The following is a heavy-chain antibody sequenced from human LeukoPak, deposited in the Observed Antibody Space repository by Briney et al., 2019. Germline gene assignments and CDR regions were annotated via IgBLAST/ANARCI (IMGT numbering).Heavy chain of an antibody. CDR3: AREGSDGYLFDY. CDR2: TYYRSKWYN. Sequence: SQTLSLTCAISGDSVSSNSATWDWIRQSPSRGLEWLGRTYYRSKWYNDYAVSVKSRVTINPDTSKNQFSLQLNSVTPEDTAVYYCAREGSDGYLFDYWGQGSLVIVSS. V-gene: IGHV6-1*01. D-gene: IGHD3-22*01. J-gene: IGHJ4*02. CDR1: GDSVSSNSAT.